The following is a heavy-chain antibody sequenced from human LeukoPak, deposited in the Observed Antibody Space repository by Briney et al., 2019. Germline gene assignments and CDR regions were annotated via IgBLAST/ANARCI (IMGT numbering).Heavy chain of an antibody. V-gene: IGHV3-11*06. D-gene: IGHD3-10*01. CDR2: ISSISSYS. J-gene: IGHJ3*02. Sequence: VGALRLSCAASVFTFIDYYMSSIRPAPGKGREWVSYISSISSYSKYADSVKARFTISRANTKNSLYLPMNNLRAQDTAVYYCTRDLTYYYGSGSSHDAFDIWGQGTMVTVSS. CDR1: VFTFIDYY. CDR3: TRDLTYYYGSGSSHDAFDI.